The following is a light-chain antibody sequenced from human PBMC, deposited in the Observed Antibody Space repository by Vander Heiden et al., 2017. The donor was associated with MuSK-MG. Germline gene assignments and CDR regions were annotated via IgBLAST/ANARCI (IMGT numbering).Light chain of an antibody. J-gene: IGKJ2*01. Sequence: DIVISQSPLSLSVTPGEPASISCRSSQSLQHNNGYYYLDWYLQKPGQAPQLLIYLGSNRASGVNDRFSGSGEGTDVTLKISHRGEAEDVGFYYCMQPVEIRMYTFGQGTKLXIK. CDR1: QSLQHNNGYYY. CDR2: LGS. CDR3: MQPVEIRMYT. V-gene: IGKV2-28*01.